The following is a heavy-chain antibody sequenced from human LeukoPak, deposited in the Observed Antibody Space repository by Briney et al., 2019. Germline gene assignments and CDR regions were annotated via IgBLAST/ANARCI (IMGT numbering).Heavy chain of an antibody. D-gene: IGHD3-3*01. CDR1: GYSFTSYW. CDR3: ARLWSGSHYHYYYMDV. CDR2: IYPGDSDT. Sequence: ESLKISCKGSGYSFTSYWIGWARQMPGKGLEWMGIIYPGDSDTRYSPSFQGQVTISADKSISTAYLQWSSLKASDTAMYYCARLWSGSHYHYYYMDVWGKGTTVTVSS. V-gene: IGHV5-51*01. J-gene: IGHJ6*03.